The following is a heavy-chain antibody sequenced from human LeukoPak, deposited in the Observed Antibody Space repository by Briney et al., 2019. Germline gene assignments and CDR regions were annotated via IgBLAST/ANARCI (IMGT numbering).Heavy chain of an antibody. V-gene: IGHV4-38-2*02. CDR2: IYHSGST. J-gene: IGHJ4*02. CDR1: GYSISSGYY. Sequence: SETLSLTCTVSGYSISSGYYWGWIRQPPGKGLEWIGSIYHSGSTYYNPSLKSRVTISVDTSKNQFSLKLSSVTAADTAVYYCARGDYDSSGADRGSDYWGQGTLVIVSS. D-gene: IGHD3-22*01. CDR3: ARGDYDSSGADRGSDY.